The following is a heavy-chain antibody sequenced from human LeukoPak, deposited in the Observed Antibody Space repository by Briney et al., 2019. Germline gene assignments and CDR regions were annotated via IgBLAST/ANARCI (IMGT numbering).Heavy chain of an antibody. CDR3: ARGGYCSGGICYSYNAFDV. V-gene: IGHV3-48*03. Sequence: GGSLRLSCAVSGFTFSDYEMNWVRQAPGKGLEWVSYISSSVTTINYADSVKGRFTISRDNAKYSLYLQMNSLRAEDTAVYYCARGGYCSGGICYSYNAFDVWGQGTMVTVSS. CDR2: ISSSVTTI. D-gene: IGHD2-15*01. J-gene: IGHJ3*01. CDR1: GFTFSDYE.